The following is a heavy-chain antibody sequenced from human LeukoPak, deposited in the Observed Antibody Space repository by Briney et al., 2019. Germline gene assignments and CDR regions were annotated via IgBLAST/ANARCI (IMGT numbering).Heavy chain of an antibody. J-gene: IGHJ3*02. D-gene: IGHD2-15*01. CDR2: MYYSGST. V-gene: IGHV4-39*07. CDR3: ARWGLNDIVVVVAATRDGAFDI. Sequence: SETLSLTCTVSGGSISSSIYYWGWIRQPPGKGLEWIGNMYYSGSTYYNPSLKSRVTISVDTSKNQLSLKLSSVTAADTAVYYCARWGLNDIVVVVAATRDGAFDIWGQGTMVTVSS. CDR1: GGSISSSIYY.